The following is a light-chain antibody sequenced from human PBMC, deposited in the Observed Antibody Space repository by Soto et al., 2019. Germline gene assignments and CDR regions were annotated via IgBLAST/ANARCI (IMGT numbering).Light chain of an antibody. CDR1: QTVINNQ. CDR2: AAS. V-gene: IGKV3-20*01. Sequence: EIVLTQSPGTLSFSPGARATLSCRASQTVINNQLAWYQQTPGQAPRLLIYAASSRATGIPDRFSGSGSGTDFTLTITRLEPEDSAVYYCQQYGSSGGITFGHGTRLE. J-gene: IGKJ5*01. CDR3: QQYGSSGGIT.